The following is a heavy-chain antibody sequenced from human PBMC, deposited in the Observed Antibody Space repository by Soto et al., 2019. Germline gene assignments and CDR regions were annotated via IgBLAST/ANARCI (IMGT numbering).Heavy chain of an antibody. D-gene: IGHD3-22*01. CDR2: SKSKNERGTT. Sequence: LGCAVSAVSFSNAWMNWVRQAPGRGLEWVGRSKSKNERGTTDYAAPVKGRFTISRDDSKNTLSLQMNSLKSEDTGVYYCTTDSMIDSLDYWGQGT. CDR1: AVSFSNAW. J-gene: IGHJ4*02. V-gene: IGHV3-15*07. CDR3: TTDSMIDSLDY.